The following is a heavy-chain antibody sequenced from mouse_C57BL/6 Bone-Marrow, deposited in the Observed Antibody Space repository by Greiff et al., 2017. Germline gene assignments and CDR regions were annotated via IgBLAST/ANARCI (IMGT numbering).Heavy chain of an antibody. D-gene: IGHD3-3*01. CDR1: GFTFTSYW. CDR2: IDPSDSYT. J-gene: IGHJ2*01. V-gene: IGHV1-50*01. Sequence: VQLQQPGAELVKPGASVKLSCKASGFTFTSYWMQWVKQRPGQGLEWIGEIDPSDSYTNYNQKFKGQATLTVDTSSSTAYMQLISLTSEDSAVYYWSRSGATRPYYFDYWGQGTTLTVSS. CDR3: SRSGATRPYYFDY.